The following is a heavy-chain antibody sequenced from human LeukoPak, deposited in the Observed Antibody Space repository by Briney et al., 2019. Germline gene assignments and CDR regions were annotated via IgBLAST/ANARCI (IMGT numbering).Heavy chain of an antibody. CDR1: RFTLSRYE. J-gene: IGHJ4*02. CDR2: ICGIVCIV. Sequence: GGALRLSCAASRFTLSRYELNWVRQAPGEGLEWVSYICGIVCIVHYAHSVKGRFTISPDTVQSSLYLQKNSLRAEDTAVYYCARDLGMTDGNYVSYFDYWGQGTLVTV. CDR3: ARDLGMTDGNYVSYFDY. V-gene: IGHV3-48*03. D-gene: IGHD4-17*01.